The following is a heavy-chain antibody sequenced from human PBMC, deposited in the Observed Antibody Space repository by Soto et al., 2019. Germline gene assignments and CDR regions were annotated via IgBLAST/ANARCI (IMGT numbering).Heavy chain of an antibody. J-gene: IGHJ4*02. V-gene: IGHV4-34*01. Sequence: SETLSLTCAFYGGSFSGYYWSWIRQPPGKGLEWIGYIYHSGSTYYNPSLKSRVTISVDRSKNQFSLKLSSVTAADTAVYYCAAGGGLPRYYWGQGTLVTVSS. CDR1: GGSFSGYY. CDR3: AAGGGLPRYY. D-gene: IGHD5-12*01. CDR2: IYHSGST.